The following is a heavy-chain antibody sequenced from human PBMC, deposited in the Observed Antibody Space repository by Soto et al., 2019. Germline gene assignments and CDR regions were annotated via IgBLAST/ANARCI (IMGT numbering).Heavy chain of an antibody. CDR1: GFTFSDYY. D-gene: IGHD6-13*01. CDR3: ARVAVITAAGTSDY. V-gene: IGHV3-11*06. J-gene: IGHJ4*02. CDR2: ISGTSDSI. Sequence: GGSLRLSCAASGFTFSDYYMSWIRQVPGKGLEWVAYISGTSDSIPYADSVKGRFTISRDNAKNSLYLQMNSLRAEDTAVYYCARVAVITAAGTSDYWGQGTLVTVSS.